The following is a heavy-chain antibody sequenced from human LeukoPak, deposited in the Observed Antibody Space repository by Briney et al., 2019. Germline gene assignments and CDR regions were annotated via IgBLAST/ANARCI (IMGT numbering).Heavy chain of an antibody. V-gene: IGHV3-15*01. Sequence: GGSLRLSCAASGFTFSNAWMSWVRQAPGKGLEWVGRMKNKTDGGTTDYAAPVKGRFTISRDDSQNTLYLQMNSLKTEDTDVYYCTTDRLYDSSGYYPYYFDYWGQGTLVTVSS. CDR1: GFTFSNAW. D-gene: IGHD3-22*01. CDR3: TTDRLYDSSGYYPYYFDY. CDR2: MKNKTDGGTT. J-gene: IGHJ4*02.